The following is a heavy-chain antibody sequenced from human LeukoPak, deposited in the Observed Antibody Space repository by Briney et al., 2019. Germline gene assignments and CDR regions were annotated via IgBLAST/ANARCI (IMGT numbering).Heavy chain of an antibody. J-gene: IGHJ6*03. CDR2: IGYRGGSI. D-gene: IGHD1-26*01. CDR1: GFTFSSYW. V-gene: IGHV3-23*01. Sequence: GGSLRLSCAASGFTFSSYWMSWVRQAPGKGPEWVSIIGYRGGSIYYAYSVKGRFTISRDNSKNTLSLQMNGLRPEDTAVYYCAKSWGSTRPYYNYMDVWGKGTTVTVSS. CDR3: AKSWGSTRPYYNYMDV.